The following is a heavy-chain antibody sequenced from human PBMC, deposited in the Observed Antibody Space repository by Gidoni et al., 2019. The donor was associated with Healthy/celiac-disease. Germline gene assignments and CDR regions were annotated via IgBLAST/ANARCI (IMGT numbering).Heavy chain of an antibody. CDR1: GGSISSSNW. CDR2: IYHSGST. D-gene: IGHD3-10*01. J-gene: IGHJ3*02. V-gene: IGHV4-4*02. Sequence: QVQLQESGPGLVKPSGTLSLTCAVSGGSISSSNWWSWVRQPPGKGLEWIGEIYHSGSTNYNPSLKSRVTISVDKSKNQFSLKLSSVTAADTAVYYCATTSGPMVRGVMTPRAFDIWGQGTMVTVSS. CDR3: ATTSGPMVRGVMTPRAFDI.